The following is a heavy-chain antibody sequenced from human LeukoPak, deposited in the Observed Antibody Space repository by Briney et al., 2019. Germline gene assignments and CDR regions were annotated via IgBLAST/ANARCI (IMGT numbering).Heavy chain of an antibody. J-gene: IGHJ4*02. D-gene: IGHD5-24*01. V-gene: IGHV1-69*01. CDR1: GGTFSSYP. Sequence: SVKVSCKASGGTFSSYPISWVRQAPGQGLEWMGGIIPIFGTANYAQKFQGRVTITADESTSTAYMELSSLRSEDTAVYYCARDHLSGMATITPFDYWGQGTLVTVSS. CDR3: ARDHLSGMATITPFDY. CDR2: IIPIFGTA.